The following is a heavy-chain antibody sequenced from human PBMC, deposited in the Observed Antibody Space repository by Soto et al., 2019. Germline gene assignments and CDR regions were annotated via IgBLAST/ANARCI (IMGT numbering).Heavy chain of an antibody. D-gene: IGHD2-21*02. J-gene: IGHJ4*02. CDR1: GFTFSSYG. V-gene: IGHV3-33*01. Sequence: QVQLVESGGGVVQPGRSLRLSCAASGFTFSSYGMHWVRQAPGRGLEWVAVIWCDGSNKYYADSVKGRFTISRDNSKNTLYLQMNSLRAEDTAVYYCARDRCGGDCYPDGWGQGTLVTVSS. CDR2: IWCDGSNK. CDR3: ARDRCGGDCYPDG.